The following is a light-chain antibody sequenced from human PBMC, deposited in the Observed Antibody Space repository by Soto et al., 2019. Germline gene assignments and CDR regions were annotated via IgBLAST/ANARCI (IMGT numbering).Light chain of an antibody. V-gene: IGKV1-39*01. CDR1: QSISSY. CDR3: QQSYSTPLT. Sequence: DIQMTQSPSSLSASVGGRVTITCGASQSISSYLNWYQQKPGKAPKLLIYAASSLQSGVPSRFSGSGSGTDFTLTISSLQPEDFATYYCQQSYSTPLTFGGGTKVEIK. J-gene: IGKJ4*01. CDR2: AAS.